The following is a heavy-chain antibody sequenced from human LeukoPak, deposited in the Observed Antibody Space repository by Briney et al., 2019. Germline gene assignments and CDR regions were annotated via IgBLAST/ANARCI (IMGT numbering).Heavy chain of an antibody. CDR1: GYSFTTYW. CDR2: IYPGDSNT. V-gene: IGHV5-51*01. J-gene: IGHJ4*02. Sequence: GESLKISCQGSGYSFTTYWIGWVRQMPGTGLEWMAIIYPGDSNTKYSPSFQGQVTISADKSINTAYLQRSGLKASDTAMYYCARHGSLSSGYHYFDYWGPGTLVTVFS. D-gene: IGHD5-18*01. CDR3: ARHGSLSSGYHYFDY.